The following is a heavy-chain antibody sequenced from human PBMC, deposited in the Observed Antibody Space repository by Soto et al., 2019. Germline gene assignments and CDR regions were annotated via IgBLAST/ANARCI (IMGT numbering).Heavy chain of an antibody. CDR1: GFSFSSYA. J-gene: IGHJ2*01. Sequence: GGSLRLSCAASGFSFSSYAMGWVRQAPWKGLDWVSAISGSGGVTHYADSVKGRFAVSRDDSKNTLYLQMNSLRAEDTAIYYCARVSGSMTIFGVLIPTHWYFDLWGRGTLVTVSS. V-gene: IGHV3-23*01. D-gene: IGHD3-3*01. CDR3: ARVSGSMTIFGVLIPTHWYFDL. CDR2: ISGSGGVT.